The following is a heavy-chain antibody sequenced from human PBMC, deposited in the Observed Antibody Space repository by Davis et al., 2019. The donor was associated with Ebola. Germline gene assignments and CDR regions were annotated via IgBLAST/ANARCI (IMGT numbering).Heavy chain of an antibody. D-gene: IGHD3-3*01. CDR3: ARGSHYDFWSGRNYYYGMDV. Sequence: SVKVSCKASGGTFSSYAISWVRQAPGQGLEWMGGIIPIFGTANYAQKFQGRVTITADESTSTAYMELSSLRSEDTAVYYCARGSHYDFWSGRNYYYGMDVWGQGTTVTVSS. CDR1: GGTFSSYA. CDR2: IIPIFGTA. J-gene: IGHJ6*02. V-gene: IGHV1-69*13.